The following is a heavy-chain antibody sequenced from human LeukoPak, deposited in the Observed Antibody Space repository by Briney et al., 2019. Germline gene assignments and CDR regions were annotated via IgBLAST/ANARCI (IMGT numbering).Heavy chain of an antibody. CDR1: GFTFSSYA. CDR2: ISISGGRT. D-gene: IGHD2-2*02. J-gene: IGHJ4*02. CDR3: AKEMGPATAIHFDY. V-gene: IGHV3-23*01. Sequence: PGGSLRLSCAASGFTFSSYAMSWVRQAPGKGLEWVSVISISGGRTYSADSVKGCFTISRDNSKNTLYLQMNSLRVEDTAVYYCAKEMGPATAIHFDYWGQGTLVTVSS.